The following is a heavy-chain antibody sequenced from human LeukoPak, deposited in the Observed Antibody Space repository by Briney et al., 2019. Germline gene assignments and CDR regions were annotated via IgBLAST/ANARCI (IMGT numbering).Heavy chain of an antibody. CDR2: IKQDGSEK. V-gene: IGHV3-7*01. CDR1: GFTFSSYC. CDR3: ARDSANVVGAKSIFDY. J-gene: IGHJ4*02. D-gene: IGHD1-26*01. Sequence: GGSLRLSCAASGFTFSSYCMNWVRQAPGKGLEWVANIKQDGSEKYFVDSVKGRFTISRDNAKNSLHLQMSSLRAEDTAVYYCARDSANVVGAKSIFDYWGQGALVTVSS.